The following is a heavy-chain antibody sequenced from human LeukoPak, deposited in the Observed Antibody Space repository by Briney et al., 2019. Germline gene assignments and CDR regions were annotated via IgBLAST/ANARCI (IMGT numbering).Heavy chain of an antibody. D-gene: IGHD3-3*01. J-gene: IGHJ6*02. V-gene: IGHV1-18*04. CDR1: GYTFISYG. CDR3: ARDRNFRSGYSVPVSYGMDV. CDR2: ITGYNGKV. Sequence: ASVKVSCKAPGYTFISYGISWVRQAPGQGLEWMGWITGYNGKVHYAQRFQDRVTMTTDTSTTTAYMELRSLKSDDTAVYYCARDRNFRSGYSVPVSYGMDVWGQGTTVTVSS.